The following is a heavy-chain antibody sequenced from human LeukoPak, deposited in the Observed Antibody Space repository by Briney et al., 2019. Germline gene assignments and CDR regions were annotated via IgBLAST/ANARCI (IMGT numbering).Heavy chain of an antibody. CDR3: ARDRMNGWFDP. Sequence: GGSLRLSCAASGFTFSSYAMSWVRQAPGKGLEWVSVIYSGGSTYYADSVKGRFTISRDNSKNTLYLQMNSLRAEDTAVYYCARDRMNGWFDPWGQGTLVTVSS. CDR1: GFTFSSYA. D-gene: IGHD1-1*01. CDR2: IYSGGST. V-gene: IGHV3-66*01. J-gene: IGHJ5*02.